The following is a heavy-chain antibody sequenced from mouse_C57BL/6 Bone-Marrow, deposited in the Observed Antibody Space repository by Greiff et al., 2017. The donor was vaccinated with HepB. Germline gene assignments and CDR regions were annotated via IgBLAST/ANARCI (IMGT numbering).Heavy chain of an antibody. D-gene: IGHD3-2*02. J-gene: IGHJ4*01. CDR1: GFTFSDYY. Sequence: DVQLVESGGGLVQPGGSLKLSCAASGFTFSDYYMYWVRQTPEKRLEWVAYISNGGGSTYYPDTVKGRFTISRDNAKNTLYLQMSRLKSEDTAMYYCARHKKTAQATIPYYYAMDYWGQGTSVTVSS. CDR2: ISNGGGST. CDR3: ARHKKTAQATIPYYYAMDY. V-gene: IGHV5-12*01.